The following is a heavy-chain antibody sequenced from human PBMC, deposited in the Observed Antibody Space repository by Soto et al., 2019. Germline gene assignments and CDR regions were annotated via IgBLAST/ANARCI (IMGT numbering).Heavy chain of an antibody. CDR3: ATGWDGYSGYDYPIDY. Sequence: EVQLVESGGGLVQPGRSLRRSCAASGFTFDYYAMHWVRQAPGKGLEWVSGISWNSGSIGYADSVKGRFTISRDNAKNSLYLQMNSLRAEDTALYYCATGWDGYSGYDYPIDYWGQGTLVTVSS. D-gene: IGHD5-12*01. CDR2: ISWNSGSI. CDR1: GFTFDYYA. J-gene: IGHJ4*02. V-gene: IGHV3-9*01.